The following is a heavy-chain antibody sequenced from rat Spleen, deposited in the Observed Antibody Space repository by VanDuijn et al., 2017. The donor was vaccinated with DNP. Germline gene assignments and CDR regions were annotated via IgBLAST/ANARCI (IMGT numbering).Heavy chain of an antibody. Sequence: QVQLQQSGAELAKPGSSVKISCKASGYTFTNYYISWIKQTTGQGPEYIGYINTGSGGTNYNEKFKGKATLTVDKASSTAFMQLSSLTPDDSAVYYCARPNYYNYNWYFDFWGPGTMVTVSS. CDR2: INTGSGGT. CDR1: GYTFTNYY. V-gene: IGHV1-43*01. CDR3: ARPNYYNYNWYFDF. J-gene: IGHJ1*01. D-gene: IGHD1-2*01.